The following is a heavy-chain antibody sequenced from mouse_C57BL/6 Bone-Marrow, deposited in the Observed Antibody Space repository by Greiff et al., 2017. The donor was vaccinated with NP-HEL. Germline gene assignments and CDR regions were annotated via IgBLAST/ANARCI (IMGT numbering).Heavy chain of an antibody. Sequence: VQLKQSGAELVRPGASVKLSCTASGFNIKDDYMHWVKQRPEQGLEWIGWIDPENGDTEYDSTFKGQATIPVDTSSNTSYLQVSSLTSEDTAVYYCTTGATVVAPYLARDYWGQGTSVTVSA. CDR3: TTGATVVAPYLARDY. D-gene: IGHD1-1*01. V-gene: IGHV14-4*01. CDR1: GFNIKDDY. CDR2: IDPENGDT. J-gene: IGHJ4*01.